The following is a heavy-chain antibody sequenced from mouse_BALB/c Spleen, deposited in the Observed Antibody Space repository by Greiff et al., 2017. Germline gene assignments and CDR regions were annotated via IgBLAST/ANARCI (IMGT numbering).Heavy chain of an antibody. CDR2: IDPENGDT. CDR1: GFNIKDYY. D-gene: IGHD2-4*01. Sequence: EVKLMESGAELVRSGASVKLSCTASGFNIKDYYMHWVKQRPEQGLEWIGWIDPENGDTEYAPKFQGKATMTADTSSNTAYLQLSSLTSEDTAVYYCNARGLHGLDYWGQGTTLTVSS. V-gene: IGHV14-4*02. CDR3: NARGLHGLDY. J-gene: IGHJ2*01.